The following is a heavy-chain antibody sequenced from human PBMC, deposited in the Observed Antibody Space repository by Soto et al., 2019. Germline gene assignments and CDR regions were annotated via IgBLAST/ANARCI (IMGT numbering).Heavy chain of an antibody. CDR1: GFSLTTTGVG. D-gene: IGHD2-15*01. V-gene: IGHV2-5*02. CDR3: AHRAVLCSGGTCYSHPFDF. J-gene: IGHJ4*02. CDR2: IYWDDDK. Sequence: QITLKESGPTLVKPTQTLTLTCTFSGFSLTTTGVGVGWIRQPPGKALEWLAIIYWDDDKRYSPSLKSRLTITKDTSKTQVVLTMTNMAPVDTATYFCAHRAVLCSGGTCYSHPFDFWGQGTLVTVSS.